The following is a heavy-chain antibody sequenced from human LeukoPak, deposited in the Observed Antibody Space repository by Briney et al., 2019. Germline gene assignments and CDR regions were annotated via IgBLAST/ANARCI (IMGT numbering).Heavy chain of an antibody. V-gene: IGHV3-21*01. CDR1: GFTFSSYS. CDR2: ISSSSSYI. J-gene: IGHJ4*02. CDR3: ARVSSLAGTFYFDY. Sequence: GGSLRLSCAASGFTFSSYSMNWVRQAPGKGLEWVSSISSSSSYIYYADSVKGRFTISRDNAKNSLYLQMNSLRAEDTAVYYCARVSSLAGTFYFDYWGQGTLVTVSS. D-gene: IGHD6-19*01.